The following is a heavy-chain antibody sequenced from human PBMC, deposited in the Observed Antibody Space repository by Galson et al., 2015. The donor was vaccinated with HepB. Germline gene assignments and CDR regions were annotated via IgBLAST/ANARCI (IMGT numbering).Heavy chain of an antibody. CDR3: AMGPAAMFMDV. D-gene: IGHD2-2*01. CDR1: GYTFTGYY. CDR2: INPSGGST. J-gene: IGHJ6*03. V-gene: IGHV1-46*03. Sequence: SVKVSCKASGYTFTGYYMHWVRQAPGQGLEWMGIINPSGGSTSYAQKFQGRVTMTRDTSTSTVYMELSSLRSEDTAVYYCAMGPAAMFMDVWGKGTTVTVSS.